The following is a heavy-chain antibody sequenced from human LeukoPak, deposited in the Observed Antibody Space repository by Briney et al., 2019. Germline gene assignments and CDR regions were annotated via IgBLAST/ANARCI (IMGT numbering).Heavy chain of an antibody. CDR1: GYTFTSYD. D-gene: IGHD2-8*01. V-gene: IGHV1-8*03. CDR2: MNPNSGNT. J-gene: IGHJ5*02. CDR3: ARSRKGYCTNGVCYNPKNWFDP. Sequence: GASVKVSCKASGYTFTSYDINWVRQATGQGLEWMGWMNPNSGNTGYAQKFQGRVTITRNASISTAYMELSSLRSEDTAVYYCARSRKGYCTNGVCYNPKNWFDPWGQGTLVTVSS.